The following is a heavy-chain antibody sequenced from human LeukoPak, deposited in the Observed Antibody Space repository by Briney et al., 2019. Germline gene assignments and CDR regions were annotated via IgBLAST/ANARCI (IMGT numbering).Heavy chain of an antibody. CDR2: VSGSGSSR. D-gene: IGHD3-22*01. Sequence: AGGSLRLSCAASGFTFSGYAVSWVRQAPGKGLEWVSTVSGSGSSRYYADSVKGRFTISGDNSKNTLYLQMTSLRAEDTVVYYCAKGYESSGYEKYFHHWGQGTLVTVSS. CDR3: AKGYESSGYEKYFHH. CDR1: GFTFSGYA. J-gene: IGHJ1*01. V-gene: IGHV3-23*01.